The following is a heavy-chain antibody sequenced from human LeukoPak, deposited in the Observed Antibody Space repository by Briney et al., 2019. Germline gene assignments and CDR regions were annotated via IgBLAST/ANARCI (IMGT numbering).Heavy chain of an antibody. CDR3: ARDSGIAARHAFDI. V-gene: IGHV4-31*03. Sequence: PSETLSLTCTVSGGSISSGVYYWSWIRQHPGKGLEWIGYIYYSGSTYYNPSLKSRVTISVDTSKNQFSLKLSSVTAADTAVYYCARDSGIAARHAFDIWGQGTMVTVSS. CDR1: GGSISSGVYY. J-gene: IGHJ3*02. D-gene: IGHD6-6*01. CDR2: IYYSGST.